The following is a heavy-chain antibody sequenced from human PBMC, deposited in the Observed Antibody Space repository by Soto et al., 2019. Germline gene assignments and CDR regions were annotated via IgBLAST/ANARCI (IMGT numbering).Heavy chain of an antibody. Sequence: GGSLRLSCAASGFSFSDRYMDWVRQAQGKGQEWVGRIRTKLNRYSSDYAAAVAGRVTIAREDSRNSLYLQIISLRSEDTAVYYCASSTTSCHGGVCSLDYWGQGTMVTVSS. CDR1: GFSFSDRY. J-gene: IGHJ4*02. CDR2: IRTKLNRYSS. V-gene: IGHV3-72*01. CDR3: ASSTTSCHGGVCSLDY. D-gene: IGHD2-2*01.